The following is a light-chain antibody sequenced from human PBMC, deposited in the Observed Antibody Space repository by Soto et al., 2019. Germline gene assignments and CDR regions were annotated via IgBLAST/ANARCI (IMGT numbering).Light chain of an antibody. CDR2: AAS. J-gene: IGKJ4*01. V-gene: IGKV1-39*01. Sequence: DIQMTQSPSSVSASVGDRVTITCRASQSISSYLNWYQQKPGKAPKLLIYAASSLQSGVPSRFSGSGSGTDFTLTISSLQPEDFATYYCQQSYSTPLTFGGGTKVDIK. CDR3: QQSYSTPLT. CDR1: QSISSY.